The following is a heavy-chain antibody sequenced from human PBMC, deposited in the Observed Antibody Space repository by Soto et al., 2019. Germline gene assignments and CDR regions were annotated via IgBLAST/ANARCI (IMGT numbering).Heavy chain of an antibody. V-gene: IGHV1-8*01. D-gene: IGHD6-13*01. Sequence: QVHLVQSGAEVKKPGASVRVSCKTSGYTFTNFDVNWVRLATGHGLAWMGWMSTSYGTKGYAQKFQGRVTMTTDTSIRTAYMELSSLRAEDTAVYYCVRGCGSRWNTGGYNWFDFWGQGTLVTVSS. CDR3: VRGCGSRWNTGGYNWFDF. CDR1: GYTFTNFD. J-gene: IGHJ5*01. CDR2: MSTSYGTK.